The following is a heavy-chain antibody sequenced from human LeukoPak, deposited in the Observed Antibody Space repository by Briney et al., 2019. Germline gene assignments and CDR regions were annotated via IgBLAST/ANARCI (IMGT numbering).Heavy chain of an antibody. Sequence: HPGRSLRLSCAASGFTVRSNYMSWVRQAPGKGLEWVSVIYSGGSTYYADSVKGRFTISRDNSKNTLYLQMNSLRAEDTAAYYCARDQYFDWLLEYYFDYWGQGTLVTVSS. CDR1: GFTVRSNY. J-gene: IGHJ4*02. V-gene: IGHV3-53*01. CDR2: IYSGGST. CDR3: ARDQYFDWLLEYYFDY. D-gene: IGHD3-9*01.